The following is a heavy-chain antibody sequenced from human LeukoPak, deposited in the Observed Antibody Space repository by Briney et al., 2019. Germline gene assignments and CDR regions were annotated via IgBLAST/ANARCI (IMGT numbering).Heavy chain of an antibody. CDR2: ISAYNGNT. CDR1: GYTFTSYG. J-gene: IGHJ6*02. Sequence: ASVKVSCKASGYTFTSYGISWVRQAPGQGLEWMGWISAYNGNTNYAQKLQGRVTMTRDTSTSTVYMELSSLRSEDTAVYYCARDQGSLDYDFWSGLDVWGQGTTVTVSS. CDR3: ARDQGSLDYDFWSGLDV. D-gene: IGHD3-3*01. V-gene: IGHV1-18*01.